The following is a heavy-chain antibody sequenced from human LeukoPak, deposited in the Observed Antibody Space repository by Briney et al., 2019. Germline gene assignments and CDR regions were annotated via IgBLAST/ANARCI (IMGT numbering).Heavy chain of an antibody. D-gene: IGHD3-22*01. CDR3: ARVTGYIVEDYFDY. V-gene: IGHV4-59*01. J-gene: IGHJ4*02. CDR2: IYYSGST. CDR1: GGSISSYY. Sequence: PSETLSLTCSVSGGSISSYYWSWIRQPPGKGLEWIGYIYYSGSTNYNPSLKSRVTISVDTSKNQFSLRLSSVTAADTAVYYCARVTGYIVEDYFDYWGQGTLVTVSS.